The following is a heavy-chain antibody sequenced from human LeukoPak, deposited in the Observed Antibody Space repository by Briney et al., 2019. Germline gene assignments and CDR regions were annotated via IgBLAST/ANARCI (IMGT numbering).Heavy chain of an antibody. CDR2: IIPIFGTA. CDR3: AVNQWMARDYYYYMDV. CDR1: GCTFTSYG. Sequence: SVKVSCKASGCTFTSYGISWVRQAPGQGLEWMGGIIPIFGTANYAQKFQGRVTITADEFTSTAYMELSRLRFEDTAVYYCAVNQWMARDYYYYMDVWGKGTTVTISS. D-gene: IGHD6-19*01. J-gene: IGHJ6*03. V-gene: IGHV1-69*13.